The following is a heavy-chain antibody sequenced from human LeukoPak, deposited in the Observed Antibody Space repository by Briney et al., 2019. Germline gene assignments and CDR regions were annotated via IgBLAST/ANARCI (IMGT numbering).Heavy chain of an antibody. CDR2: IYYSGST. Sequence: KPSETLSLTCTVSGGSISSSSYYWGWIRQPPGKGLEWIGSIYYSGSTYYNPSLKSRVTISVDTSKNQFSLKLSSVTAADTAVYYCASRPRGYSYGYGDYWGQGTLVTVSS. V-gene: IGHV4-39*01. J-gene: IGHJ4*02. CDR3: ASRPRGYSYGYGDY. D-gene: IGHD5-18*01. CDR1: GGSISSSSYY.